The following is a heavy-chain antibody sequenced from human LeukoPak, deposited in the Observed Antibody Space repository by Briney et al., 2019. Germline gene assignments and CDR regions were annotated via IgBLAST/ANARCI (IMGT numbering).Heavy chain of an antibody. D-gene: IGHD6-13*01. J-gene: IGHJ6*02. CDR3: ARDSSSWYSGYYYYGMDV. Sequence: GGSLRLSCAASGFTFSDYYMSWIRQAPGKGLEWVSYISSSGSTIYYADSVKGRFTISRDNAKKSLYLQMNSLRAEDTAVYYCARDSSSWYSGYYYYGMDVWGQGTTVTVSS. CDR1: GFTFSDYY. V-gene: IGHV3-11*01. CDR2: ISSSGSTI.